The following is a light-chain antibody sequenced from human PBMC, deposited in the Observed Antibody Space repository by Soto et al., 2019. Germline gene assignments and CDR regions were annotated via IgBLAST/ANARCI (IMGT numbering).Light chain of an antibody. V-gene: IGKV1-13*02. CDR1: QGISSY. Sequence: AIQLTQSPSSLSPSVGDRVTITCRASQGISSYLAWYKQKPGKAPKLLIYDASSLESGVPSRFRGSGSGTEFTLTISSLKPDDFETYYCQQYNSYPITVGQGTRLEI. CDR3: QQYNSYPIT. CDR2: DAS. J-gene: IGKJ5*01.